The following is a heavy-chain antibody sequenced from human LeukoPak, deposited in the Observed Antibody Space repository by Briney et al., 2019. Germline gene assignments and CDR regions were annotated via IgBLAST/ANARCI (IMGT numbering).Heavy chain of an antibody. CDR3: ARGYGGIVGATWRYYYYMDV. V-gene: IGHV4-34*01. CDR1: GGSFSGYY. J-gene: IGHJ6*03. CDR2: INHSGNT. Sequence: SETLSLTCAVYGGSFSGYYWSWIRQPPGKGLEWIGEINHSGNTNYNPSLKSRVTISVDTSKNQFSLKLSSVTAADTAVYYCARGYGGIVGATWRYYYYMDVWGKGTTVTVSS. D-gene: IGHD1-26*01.